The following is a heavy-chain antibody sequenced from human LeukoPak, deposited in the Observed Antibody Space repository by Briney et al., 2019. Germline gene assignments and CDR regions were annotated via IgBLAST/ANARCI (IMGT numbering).Heavy chain of an antibody. D-gene: IGHD3-22*01. V-gene: IGHV1-69*13. Sequence: SVKVSCKASGGTFSSYAISWVRQAPGQGLEWMGGIIPIFGTANYAQKFQGRVTITADESTSTAYMELSSLRSEDTAVYYCAREGSDYYDSSGYGPFDYWGQGTLVTVSS. CDR3: AREGSDYYDSSGYGPFDY. CDR2: IIPIFGTA. J-gene: IGHJ4*02. CDR1: GGTFSSYA.